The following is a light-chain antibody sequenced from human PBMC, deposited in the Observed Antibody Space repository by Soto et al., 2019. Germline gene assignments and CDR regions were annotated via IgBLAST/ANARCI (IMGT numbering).Light chain of an antibody. CDR3: ASHTTSKTWV. Sequence: QSALTQAASASGSPGQSVTISCTGTNNDVGAYNHISWYQQRPGKAPKVAIFEVNNRPSGVSSRFSGSKSGNTAYLTISGLQTEDEADYYCASHTTSKTWVFGGGTKLTVL. CDR1: NNDVGAYNH. J-gene: IGLJ3*02. CDR2: EVN. V-gene: IGLV2-14*01.